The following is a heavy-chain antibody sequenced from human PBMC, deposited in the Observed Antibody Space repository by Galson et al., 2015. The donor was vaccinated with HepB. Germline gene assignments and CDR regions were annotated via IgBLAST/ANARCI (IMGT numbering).Heavy chain of an antibody. CDR3: ARDMYSSGWYNWLDP. D-gene: IGHD6-19*01. J-gene: IGHJ5*02. V-gene: IGHV1-18*01. CDR2: INPFNDNT. Sequence: SVKVSCKASGYTFINFGITWVRQAPGQGLEWMGWINPFNDNTNYGQKVQGRVTMTADTATSTVYLELRSLRSDDTAVYYCARDMYSSGWYNWLDPWGQGTLVTVSS. CDR1: GYTFINFG.